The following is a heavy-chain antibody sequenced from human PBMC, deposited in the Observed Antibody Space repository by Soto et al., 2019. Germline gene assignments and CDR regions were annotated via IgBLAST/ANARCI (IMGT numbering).Heavy chain of an antibody. D-gene: IGHD3-3*01. CDR2: ISYDGTSK. V-gene: IGHV3-30*18. Sequence: QVQLVESGGGVVQPGRSLRLSCAASGFTFSSYGMHWVRQAPGKGLEWVAFISYDGTSKYYADFVKGRFTISRDNSKNTLYRQMDSLRADDTALYYGAKGRMVDFWGGGDYFDSWGQGALVTVSA. CDR3: AKGRMVDFWGGGDYFDS. CDR1: GFTFSSYG. J-gene: IGHJ4*02.